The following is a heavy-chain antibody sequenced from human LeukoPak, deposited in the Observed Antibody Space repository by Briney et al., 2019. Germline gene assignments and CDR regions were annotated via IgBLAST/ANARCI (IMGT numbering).Heavy chain of an antibody. V-gene: IGHV4-4*07. J-gene: IGHJ4*02. CDR3: ARLNSSGWYKKKFDY. Sequence: SETLSLTCTVSGGSISSYYWSWIRQPAGKGLEWIGRIYTSGSTNYNPSLKSRVTMSVDTSKNQFSLKLSSVTAADTAVYYCARLNSSGWYKKKFDYWGQGTLVAVSS. CDR1: GGSISSYY. CDR2: IYTSGST. D-gene: IGHD6-19*01.